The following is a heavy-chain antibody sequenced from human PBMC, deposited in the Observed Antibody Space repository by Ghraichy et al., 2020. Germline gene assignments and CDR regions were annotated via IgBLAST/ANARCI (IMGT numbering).Heavy chain of an antibody. CDR1: GFTFSSYS. D-gene: IGHD2-8*01. J-gene: IGHJ4*02. CDR2: ISTSSSTI. V-gene: IGHV3-48*02. CDR3: ARVRESRYCTNGVCYPQTYYFDY. Sequence: GESPNISCAASGFTFSSYSMNWVRQAPGKGLELVSYISTSSSTIYYADSVKGRFTISRDNAKNSLYLQMNSLRDEDTAMYYCARVRESRYCTNGVCYPQTYYFDYWGQGTLVTVSS.